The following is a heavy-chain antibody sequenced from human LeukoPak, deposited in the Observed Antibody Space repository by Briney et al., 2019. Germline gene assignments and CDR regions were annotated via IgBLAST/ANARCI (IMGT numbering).Heavy chain of an antibody. CDR2: ISGSGGST. Sequence: GGSLRLSCAASGFTFSDYYMDWVRQAPGKGLEWVSAISGSGGSTYYADSVKGRFTISRDNSKNTLYLQMNSLRAEDTAVYYCAKDRGYCSSTSCYEPFDYWGQGTLVTVSS. V-gene: IGHV3-23*01. D-gene: IGHD2-2*01. CDR1: GFTFSDYY. CDR3: AKDRGYCSSTSCYEPFDY. J-gene: IGHJ4*02.